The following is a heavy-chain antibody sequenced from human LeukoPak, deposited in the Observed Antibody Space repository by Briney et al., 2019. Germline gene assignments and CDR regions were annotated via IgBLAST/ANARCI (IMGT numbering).Heavy chain of an antibody. J-gene: IGHJ4*02. CDR3: ARDPYDSSGYYFDY. CDR1: GFTFSSYA. V-gene: IGHV3-30*04. CDR2: ISYDGSNK. D-gene: IGHD3-22*01. Sequence: GGSLRLSCAASGFTFSSYAMHWVRQAPGKGLEWVAVISYDGSNKYYADSVKGRFTISRDNSKNTLYLQMNSLRAEDTAVYYCARDPYDSSGYYFDYWGQGTLVTVS.